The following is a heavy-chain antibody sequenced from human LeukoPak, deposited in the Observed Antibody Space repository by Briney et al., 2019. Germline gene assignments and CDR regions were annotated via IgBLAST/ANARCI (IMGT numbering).Heavy chain of an antibody. V-gene: IGHV3-30-3*01. CDR1: RFTFSSYA. CDR3: ASSHTVTTTGPDY. D-gene: IGHD4-17*01. J-gene: IGHJ4*02. CDR2: ISYDGSNK. Sequence: GGSLRLSCAASRFTFSSYAMHWVRQAPGKGLEWVAVISYDGSNKYYADSVKGRFTISRDNSKNTLYLQMNSLRAEDTAVYYCASSHTVTTTGPDYWGQGTLVTVSS.